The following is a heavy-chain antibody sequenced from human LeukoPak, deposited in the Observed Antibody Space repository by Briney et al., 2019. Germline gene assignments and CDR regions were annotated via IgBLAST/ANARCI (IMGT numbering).Heavy chain of an antibody. V-gene: IGHV4-59*01. D-gene: IGHD3-10*01. CDR1: GGSFEHYF. CDR3: ASHRRSHGSEY. CDR2: VYYSGGT. J-gene: IGHJ4*02. Sequence: PSETLSLTCTVSGGSFEHYFWSWIRQPPGKGLEWIGYVYYSGGTDYSPSLKSRLTISADTSKNQFSLKLSSVTAADTAVYYCASHRRSHGSEYWGQGTLVTVSS.